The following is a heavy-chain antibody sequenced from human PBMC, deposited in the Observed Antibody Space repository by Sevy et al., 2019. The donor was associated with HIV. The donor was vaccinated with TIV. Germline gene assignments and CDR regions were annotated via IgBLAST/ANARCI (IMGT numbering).Heavy chain of an antibody. CDR2: ISAYNGNT. Sequence: ASVKVSCKASGYTFTSYGISWVRQAHGQGLEWMGWISAYNGNTNYAQKLQGRVTMTTDTSTSTAYVELRSLRSDDTAIYYCARDLGGYGGNSIDYWGQGTLVTVSS. CDR1: GYTFTSYG. CDR3: ARDLGGYGGNSIDY. V-gene: IGHV1-18*01. D-gene: IGHD2-21*02. J-gene: IGHJ4*02.